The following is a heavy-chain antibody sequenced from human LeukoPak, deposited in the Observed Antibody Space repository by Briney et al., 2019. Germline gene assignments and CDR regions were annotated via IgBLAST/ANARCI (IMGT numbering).Heavy chain of an antibody. CDR1: GGSISSYY. V-gene: IGHV4-4*09. D-gene: IGHD1-26*01. J-gene: IGHJ6*03. CDR3: ARGGEGATPYYYYMDV. CDR2: IYTSGST. Sequence: PSETLSLTCTVSGGSISSYYWSWIRQPPGKGLEWIVYIYTSGSTNYNPSLKSRVTISVDTSKNQFSLKLSSVTAADTAVYYCARGGEGATPYYYYMDVWGKGTTVTVSS.